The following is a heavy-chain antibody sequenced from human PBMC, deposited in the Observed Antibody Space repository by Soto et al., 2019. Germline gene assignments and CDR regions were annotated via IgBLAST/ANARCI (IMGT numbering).Heavy chain of an antibody. CDR1: GFTFSSYG. J-gene: IGHJ4*02. Sequence: QVQLVESGGGVVQPGRSLRLSCAASGFTFSSYGMHWVRQAPGKGLEWVAVIWYDGSNKYYANSVKGRFTISRDNSKNTLYLQMNSLRAEDTAVYYCARAGPVLRYFDWSGGPFDYWGQGTLVTVSS. CDR2: IWYDGSNK. D-gene: IGHD3-9*01. V-gene: IGHV3-33*01. CDR3: ARAGPVLRYFDWSGGPFDY.